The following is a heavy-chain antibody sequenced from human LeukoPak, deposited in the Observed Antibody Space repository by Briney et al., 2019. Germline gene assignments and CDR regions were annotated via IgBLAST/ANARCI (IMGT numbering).Heavy chain of an antibody. J-gene: IGHJ5*02. CDR3: ARASQWLGSRWFDP. Sequence: SQTLSLTCAVSVGSISSGGYSCSWIRQPPGKGLEWIGYIYHSGSTYYNPSLRSRVTISVDRSKNQFSLKLSSVTAADTAVYYCARASQWLGSRWFDPWGQGTLVTVSS. CDR2: IYHSGST. CDR1: VGSISSGGYS. D-gene: IGHD6-19*01. V-gene: IGHV4-30-2*01.